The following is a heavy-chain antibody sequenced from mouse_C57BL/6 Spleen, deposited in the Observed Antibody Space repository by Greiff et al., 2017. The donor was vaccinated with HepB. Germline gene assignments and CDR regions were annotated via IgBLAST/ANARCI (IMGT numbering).Heavy chain of an antibody. CDR2: ISSGGDYI. D-gene: IGHD1-1*01. J-gene: IGHJ3*01. V-gene: IGHV5-9-1*02. CDR1: GFTFSSYA. Sequence: EVKLVESGEGLVKPGGSLKLSCAASGFTFSSYAMSWVRQTPEQRLEWVAYISSGGDYIYYADTVKGRFTISRDNARNTLYLQMSSLKAEDTAMYYCTGVNDYYVGFAYWGQGTLVTVSA. CDR3: TGVNDYYVGFAY.